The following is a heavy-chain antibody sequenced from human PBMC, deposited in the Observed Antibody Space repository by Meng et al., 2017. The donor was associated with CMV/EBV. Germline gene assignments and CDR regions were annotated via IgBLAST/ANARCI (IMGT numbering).Heavy chain of an antibody. V-gene: IGHV3-7*01. CDR3: ARDCSSTTGGMDV. CDR2: IKQDGREK. CDR1: GFTFSSYW. D-gene: IGHD2-2*01. J-gene: IGHJ6*02. Sequence: GESLKISCAASGFTFSSYWMSWVRQAPGKGLEWVANIKQDGREKYYVDSVKGRFTISRDNAKNSLYLQMNSLRAEDTAVYYCARDCSSTTGGMDVWGQGTTVTVSS.